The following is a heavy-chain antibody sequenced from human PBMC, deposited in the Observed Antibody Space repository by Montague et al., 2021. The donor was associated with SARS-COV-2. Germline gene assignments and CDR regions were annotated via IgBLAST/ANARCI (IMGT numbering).Heavy chain of an antibody. V-gene: IGHV4-61*01. CDR3: ATSLSGGYCDILTGYYSGYYYGMDV. J-gene: IGHJ6*02. Sequence: SETLSLTCTVSGGSVSSGSYYWSWIRQPPGKGLEWIGYIYYSGSTXYNPSLKSRVTISVDTSKNQFSLKLSSVTTADTAVYYCATSLSGGYCDILTGYYSGYYYGMDVWGQGTTVTVSS. CDR2: IYYSGST. CDR1: GGSVSSGSYY. D-gene: IGHD3-9*01.